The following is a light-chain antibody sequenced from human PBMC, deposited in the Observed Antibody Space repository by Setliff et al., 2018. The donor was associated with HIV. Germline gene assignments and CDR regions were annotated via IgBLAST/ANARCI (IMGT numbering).Light chain of an antibody. CDR1: QSVLYSSNNKNY. J-gene: IGKJ1*01. Sequence: TQSPDSLAVSLGERATINCKSSQSVLYSSNNKNYLAWYQQKPGQPPKLLIYWASTRESGVPDRFSGSGSGTDFTLTISSLQAEDVAVYYCQQYYSTLWTFGQGTKVDIK. CDR2: WAS. V-gene: IGKV4-1*01. CDR3: QQYYSTLWT.